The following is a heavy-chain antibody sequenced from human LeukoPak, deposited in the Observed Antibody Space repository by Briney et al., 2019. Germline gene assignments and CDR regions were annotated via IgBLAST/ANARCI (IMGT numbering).Heavy chain of an antibody. CDR3: ARTNSFDY. Sequence: SGGSLRLSCAASGFTFSSHWMSWVRQAPGKGLEGVSYISSGSGALYYADSVKGRFTISRDNAKNSLYLQMSSLRDEDTAVYYCARTNSFDYWGQGTLVTVSS. V-gene: IGHV3-48*02. J-gene: IGHJ4*02. CDR2: ISSGSGAL. CDR1: GFTFSSHW.